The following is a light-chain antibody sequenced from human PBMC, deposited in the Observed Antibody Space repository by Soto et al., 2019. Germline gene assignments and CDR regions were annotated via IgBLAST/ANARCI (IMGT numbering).Light chain of an antibody. Sequence: QSALTQPASVSGSPGQWITISSLGTSSDVGSYNLVSWYQQHPGKAPKLMIYEVSKRPSGVSNRFSGSKSGNTASLTISGLQAEDEADYYCCSYAGSSTFWVFGGGTKLTVL. J-gene: IGLJ3*02. CDR1: SSDVGSYNL. V-gene: IGLV2-23*02. CDR3: CSYAGSSTFWV. CDR2: EVS.